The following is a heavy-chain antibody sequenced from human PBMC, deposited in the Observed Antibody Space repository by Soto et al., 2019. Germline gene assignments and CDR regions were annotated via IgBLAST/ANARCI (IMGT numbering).Heavy chain of an antibody. J-gene: IGHJ6*02. Sequence: QITLKESGPTLVKPTQTLTLTCTFSGLSLSTTGVGVGWIRQPPGKALEWLALIYWYDDKRYSPSLKSRLTIAQDTSKNQVVLTLTTMDPVDTATYYCVQCLCGGDCLQSYSSHSYYGLDVWGQGTAVTVSS. D-gene: IGHD2-21*02. V-gene: IGHV2-5*01. CDR1: GLSLSTTGVG. CDR2: IYWYDDK. CDR3: VQCLCGGDCLQSYSSHSYYGLDV.